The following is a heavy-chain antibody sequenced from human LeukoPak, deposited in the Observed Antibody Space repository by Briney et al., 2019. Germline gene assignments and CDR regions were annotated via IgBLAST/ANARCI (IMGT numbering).Heavy chain of an antibody. V-gene: IGHV3-30*18. CDR3: AKDRRFGELLPQEDY. CDR1: GFTFSSYG. CDR2: ISYDGSNK. J-gene: IGHJ4*02. D-gene: IGHD3-10*01. Sequence: PGGSLRLSCAASGFTFSSYGMHWVRQAPGKGLEWVAVISYDGSNKYYADSVKGRFTISRDNSKNTLYLQMNSLRAEDTAVYCCAKDRRFGELLPQEDYWGQGTLVTVSS.